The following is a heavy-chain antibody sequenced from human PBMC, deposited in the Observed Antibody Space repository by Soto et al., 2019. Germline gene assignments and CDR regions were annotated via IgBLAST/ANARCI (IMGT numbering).Heavy chain of an antibody. J-gene: IGHJ6*02. CDR3: ASGAMRYYYYYGMDV. V-gene: IGHV1-69*13. CDR2: IIPIFGTA. CDR1: GGTFSSYA. D-gene: IGHD3-16*01. Sequence: SVKVSCKASGGTFSSYAISWVRQAPGQGLEWMGGIIPIFGTANYAQKFQGRVTITADESTSTAYMELSSLRSEDTAVYYCASGAMRYYYYYGMDVWGQGTTVTVSS.